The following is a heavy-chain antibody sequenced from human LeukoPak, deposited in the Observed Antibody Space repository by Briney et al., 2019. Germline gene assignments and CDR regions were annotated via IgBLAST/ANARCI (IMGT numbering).Heavy chain of an antibody. CDR1: GYTFTGYY. J-gene: IGHJ4*02. CDR2: INPNSGGT. D-gene: IGHD6-13*01. CDR3: AAELIAAAGRDY. V-gene: IGHV1-2*02. Sequence: ASVKVSCKASGYTFTGYYMHWVRQAPGQGLEWMGWINPNSGGTNYAQKFQGRVTMTRDTSISTAYMELSRLRSGDTAVYYCAAELIAAAGRDYWGQGTLVTVSS.